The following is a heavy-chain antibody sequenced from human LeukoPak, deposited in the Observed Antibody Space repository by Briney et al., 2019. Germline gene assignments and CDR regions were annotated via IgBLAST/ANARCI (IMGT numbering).Heavy chain of an antibody. V-gene: IGHV3-11*04. CDR3: ARVPSYCSSIRCQKSFDY. Sequence: GGPLRLSCAASGFTFSDNYMTWIRQAPGKGLEWVPYISNSGSTIYYADSVKGRFTISRDNSKNTVYLQMNGLRAEDTAVYYCARVPSYCSSIRCQKSFDYWGQGTLVTVSS. CDR1: GFTFSDNY. D-gene: IGHD2-2*01. CDR2: ISNSGSTI. J-gene: IGHJ4*02.